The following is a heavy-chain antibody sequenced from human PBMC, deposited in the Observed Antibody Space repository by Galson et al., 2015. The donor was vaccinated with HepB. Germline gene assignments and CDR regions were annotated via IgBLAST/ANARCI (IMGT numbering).Heavy chain of an antibody. J-gene: IGHJ4*02. CDR2: IRGSGGST. Sequence: SLRLSCAASGFTFSNYAMSWVRQVPGKGLEWVSAIRGSGGSTYYADSVQGRFTISRDNSKNTLYLQMNSLRAEDTAVYYCAKGKYYDVLTGYYPFDYWGQGNLVTVSS. V-gene: IGHV3-23*01. D-gene: IGHD3-9*01. CDR3: AKGKYYDVLTGYYPFDY. CDR1: GFTFSNYA.